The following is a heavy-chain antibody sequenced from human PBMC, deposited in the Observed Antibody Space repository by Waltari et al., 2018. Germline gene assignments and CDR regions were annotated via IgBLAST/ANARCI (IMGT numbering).Heavy chain of an antibody. V-gene: IGHV3-33*01. CDR2: MSADGIYK. CDR1: GYTFSSTS. Sequence: QVQLVQSGGGVVQPGRSLRVSCAASGYTFSSTSMHWGRQAPGKGLEWVASMSADGIYKYYGDSVKGRYTVSRDNSENTLYLQMNSLRAEDTAVYYCARGGGGHLDYWGQGTPVTVSS. D-gene: IGHD2-15*01. J-gene: IGHJ4*02. CDR3: ARGGGGHLDY.